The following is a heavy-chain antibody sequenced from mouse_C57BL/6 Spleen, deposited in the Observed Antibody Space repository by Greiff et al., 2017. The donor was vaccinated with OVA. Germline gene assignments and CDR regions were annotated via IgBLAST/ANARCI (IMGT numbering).Heavy chain of an antibody. CDR3: TRYGYYGSSYWAMDY. CDR1: GYTFTDYE. Sequence: QVQLQQSGAELVRPGASVTLSCKASGYTFTDYEMHWVKQTPVHGLEWIGAIDPETGGTAYNQKFKGKAILTADKSSSTAYMELRSLTSEDSAVYYCTRYGYYGSSYWAMDYWGQGTSVTVSS. V-gene: IGHV1-15*01. J-gene: IGHJ4*01. D-gene: IGHD1-1*01. CDR2: IDPETGGT.